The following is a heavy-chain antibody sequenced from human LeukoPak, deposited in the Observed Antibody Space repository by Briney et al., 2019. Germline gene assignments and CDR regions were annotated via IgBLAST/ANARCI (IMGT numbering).Heavy chain of an antibody. J-gene: IGHJ2*01. CDR3: ARDWVGYFDL. CDR2: INPSGGST. Sequence: GASVRVSCKASGYTFTSYYMHWVRQAPGQGLEWMGIINPSGGSTSCAQKFQGRVTMTRDTSTSTVYMELSSLRSEDTAVYYCARDWVGYFDLWGRGTLVTVSS. CDR1: GYTFTSYY. V-gene: IGHV1-46*01. D-gene: IGHD3-16*01.